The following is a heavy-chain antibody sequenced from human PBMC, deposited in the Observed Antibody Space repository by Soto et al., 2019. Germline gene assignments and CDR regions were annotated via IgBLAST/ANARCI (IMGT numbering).Heavy chain of an antibody. V-gene: IGHV3-73*01. D-gene: IGHD2-21*02. J-gene: IGHJ4*02. CDR2: IRSKVSNDAT. Sequence: GGSLRLSCAASGFTFSDSTIHWVRQASGKGLEWVARIRSKVSNDATLYAASLKGRFTISRDDSKNTAYLQMDSLKTEDTAVYYCIRQHCGNDCDRPYWGQGT. CDR3: IRQHCGNDCDRPY. CDR1: GFTFSDST.